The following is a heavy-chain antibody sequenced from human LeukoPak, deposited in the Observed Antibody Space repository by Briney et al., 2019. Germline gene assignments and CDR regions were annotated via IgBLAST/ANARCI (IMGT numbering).Heavy chain of an antibody. CDR1: GYTFTNYG. J-gene: IGHJ4*02. V-gene: IGHV1-18*01. CDR2: ISAYNGNT. D-gene: IGHD3-10*01. CDR3: ARSMVRGLLKRAADY. Sequence: ASVKVSCKASGYTFTNYGFNWVRQARGQGLEWMGWISAYNGNTNYAQRFQDRVTMTTDTSTSTAYMELRSLRSDDTAVYYCARSMVRGLLKRAADYWGQGTLVTVS.